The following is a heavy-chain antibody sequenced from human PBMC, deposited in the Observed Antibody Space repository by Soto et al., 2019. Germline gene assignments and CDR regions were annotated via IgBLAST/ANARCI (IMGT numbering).Heavy chain of an antibody. CDR2: ISANSGTT. J-gene: IGHJ4*02. D-gene: IGHD4-17*01. CDR1: GYPFPING. CDR3: ARDRNHGLDN. Sequence: QVQLVQSGAEVKKPGASVKVSCKASGYPFPINGISWVRQAPGQGLEWMGWISANSGTTNYAQKFQGRVIMTTDTSTTTAYMELRSLMSDDTAVYYCARDRNHGLDNWGQGTLVTVS. V-gene: IGHV1-18*01.